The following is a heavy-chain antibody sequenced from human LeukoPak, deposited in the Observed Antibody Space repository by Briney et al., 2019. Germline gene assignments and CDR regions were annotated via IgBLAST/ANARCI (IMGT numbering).Heavy chain of an antibody. V-gene: IGHV3-48*01. J-gene: IGHJ4*02. CDR3: ARDPGYSYAMDS. CDR2: ISHGSSRI. CDR1: GFTFSSYS. Sequence: GGSLRLSCAASGFTFSSYSMNWVRQAPGKGLEWISYISHGSSRIFYADFVEGRFTVSRDDAKNALYLQMNSLRVEDTAEYYCARDPGYSYAMDSWGQGTLVIVSS. D-gene: IGHD5-18*01.